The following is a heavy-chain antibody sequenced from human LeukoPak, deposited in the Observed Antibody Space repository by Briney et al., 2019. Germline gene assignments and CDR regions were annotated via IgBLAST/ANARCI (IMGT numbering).Heavy chain of an antibody. CDR3: ASVLSRGDEGFDY. CDR2: INPRGGST. Sequence: ASVKVSSTASVYTFTSYYMHRVRQAPGQGLEWMGIINPRGGSTIYAQKFQGRVIMTRDTSTSTVYMELSSLRSEDTAVYYCASVLSRGDEGFDYWGQGTLVTVSS. D-gene: IGHD3-10*01. J-gene: IGHJ4*02. CDR1: VYTFTSYY. V-gene: IGHV1-46*01.